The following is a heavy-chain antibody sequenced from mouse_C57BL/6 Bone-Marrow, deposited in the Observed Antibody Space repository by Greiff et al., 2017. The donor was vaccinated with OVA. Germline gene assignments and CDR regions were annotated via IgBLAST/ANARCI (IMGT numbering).Heavy chain of an antibody. Sequence: QVHVKQSGAELMKPGASVKLSCKATGYTFTGYWIEWVKQRPGNGLEWIGEILPGSGSTNYNEKIKGKATFTADTSSNTAYMQLSSRTTDDSSIYYCARKVRYGSSSWYVYYWGQGTTLTVSS. CDR1: GYTFTGYW. D-gene: IGHD1-1*01. J-gene: IGHJ2*01. V-gene: IGHV1-9*01. CDR3: ARKVRYGSSSWYVYY. CDR2: ILPGSGST.